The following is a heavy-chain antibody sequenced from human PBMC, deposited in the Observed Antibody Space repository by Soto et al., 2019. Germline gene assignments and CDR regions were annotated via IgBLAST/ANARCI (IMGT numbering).Heavy chain of an antibody. CDR1: GFTFRSYA. V-gene: IGHV3-23*01. D-gene: IGHD2-2*01. CDR2: ITASADTT. J-gene: IGHJ3*02. Sequence: EEQLLESGGGLVRPGGSLRLSCAASGFTFRSYAMSWVRQAPGKGLEWVSAITASADTTYYADSVKGRFTISRDNSKNTMYVRMNSLRGEDTAVYYCARVRPLRDCTTTSCLGAFDIWGQGTMVTVS. CDR3: ARVRPLRDCTTTSCLGAFDI.